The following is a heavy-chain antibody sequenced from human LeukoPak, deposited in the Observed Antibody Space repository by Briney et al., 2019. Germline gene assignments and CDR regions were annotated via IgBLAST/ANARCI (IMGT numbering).Heavy chain of an antibody. CDR1: GYTFTSFG. V-gene: IGHV1-18*01. CDR3: AREFIVVVPAAAYGMDV. CDR2: ISTYNGNT. D-gene: IGHD2-2*01. J-gene: IGHJ6*02. Sequence: ASVKVSCKASGYTFTSFGISWVRQAPGRGLEWMGWISTYNGNTNYAQKLQGRVTMTTDTSTSTAYMELRSLRPDDTAVYYCAREFIVVVPAAAYGMDVWGQGTTVTVSS.